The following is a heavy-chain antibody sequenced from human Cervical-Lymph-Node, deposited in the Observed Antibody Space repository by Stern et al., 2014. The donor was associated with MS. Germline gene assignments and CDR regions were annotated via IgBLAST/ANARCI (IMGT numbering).Heavy chain of an antibody. CDR1: GYTFTGYY. D-gene: IGHD1-1*01. V-gene: IGHV1-2*06. CDR2: VNPNRGDT. Sequence: QVQLLQPGAEVKKPGASVKVPCKASGYTFTGYYLHWVRQAPGQGLEWMGRVNPNRGDTKYAQNFQDRVTMARDTSISTAYMELSRLRSDDTAVYYCARSLNWNDVEDYHYGLDVWGQGTTATVSS. CDR3: ARSLNWNDVEDYHYGLDV. J-gene: IGHJ6*02.